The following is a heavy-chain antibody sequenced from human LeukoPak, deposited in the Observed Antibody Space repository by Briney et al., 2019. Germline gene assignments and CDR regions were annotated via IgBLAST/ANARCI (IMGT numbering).Heavy chain of an antibody. CDR2: ISAYDGNT. D-gene: IGHD6-19*01. CDR3: ARIVAGTAFDY. J-gene: IGHJ4*02. Sequence: ASVKVSCKASGYTFASYGISWVRQAPGQGLEWMGWISAYDGNTNYAQKLQGRVTMTTDASTSIAYMELRSLKSDDTAVYYCARIVAGTAFDYWGQGTLVTVSS. V-gene: IGHV1-18*01. CDR1: GYTFASYG.